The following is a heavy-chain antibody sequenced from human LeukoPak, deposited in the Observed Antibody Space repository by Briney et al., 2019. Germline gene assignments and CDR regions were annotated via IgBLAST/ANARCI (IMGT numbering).Heavy chain of an antibody. J-gene: IGHJ4*02. Sequence: KPSETLSLTCTVSGGSISSYYWSWIRQPPGKGLEWTGSIYYTGSTYYNPSLKSRVTISVDTSENQFSLKLSSVTAADTAVYYCARYVVYGSGKYYFDYWGQGTLVTVSS. CDR1: GGSISSYY. CDR3: ARYVVYGSGKYYFDY. CDR2: IYYTGST. V-gene: IGHV4-59*04. D-gene: IGHD3-10*01.